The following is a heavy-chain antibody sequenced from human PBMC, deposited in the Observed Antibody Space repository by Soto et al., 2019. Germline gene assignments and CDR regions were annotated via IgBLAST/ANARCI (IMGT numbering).Heavy chain of an antibody. CDR1: GFTFSSYG. CDR3: ARAENFYDSSGDYRGSYFQR. J-gene: IGHJ1*01. Sequence: QEQLVESGGGVVQPGRSLRLSCAASGFTFSSYGMHWVRQAPGKGLEWVALIWYDGSNKYYADSVKGRFTISRDNSKNTLYLQMNSLRAEDTAVYYCARAENFYDSSGDYRGSYFQRWGQGTLVTVSS. V-gene: IGHV3-33*01. CDR2: IWYDGSNK. D-gene: IGHD3-22*01.